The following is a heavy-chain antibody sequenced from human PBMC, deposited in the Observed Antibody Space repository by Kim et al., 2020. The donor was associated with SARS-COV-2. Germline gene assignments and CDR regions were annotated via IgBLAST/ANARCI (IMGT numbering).Heavy chain of an antibody. D-gene: IGHD3-22*01. CDR3: ASQTYYYDSSGYFDY. J-gene: IGHJ4*02. V-gene: IGHV1-69*02. Sequence: QKFPGRVTIPADKSTSTAYMGLSSLRSEDTAVYYCASQTYYYDSSGYFDYWGQGTLVTVSS.